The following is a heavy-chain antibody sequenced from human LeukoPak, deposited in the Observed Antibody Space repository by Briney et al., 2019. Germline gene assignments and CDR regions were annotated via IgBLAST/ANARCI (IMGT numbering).Heavy chain of an antibody. CDR3: ANSELLILGFDY. V-gene: IGHV1-2*02. D-gene: IGHD3-10*01. Sequence: ASVKVSCKASGYTFTSYGISWVRQAPGQGLEWMGWINPNSGGTNYAQNFQGRVTMTRDTSISTAYMGLSRLRSDDTAVYYCANSELLILGFDYWGQGTLVTVSS. CDR2: INPNSGGT. J-gene: IGHJ4*02. CDR1: GYTFTSYG.